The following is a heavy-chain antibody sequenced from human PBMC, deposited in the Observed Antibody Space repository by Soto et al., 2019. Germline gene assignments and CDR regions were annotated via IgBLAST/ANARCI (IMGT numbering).Heavy chain of an antibody. CDR3: ARVLRGWFDP. CDR1: GGSITSANW. J-gene: IGHJ5*02. Sequence: ASETLSLTCAVSGGSITSANWWTWVRQPPGGGLEWIGEISHSGITNYKASLESRVTMSVDKTKNDVSLKLTSVTAADTAVYYCARVLRGWFDPWGQGTPVTVYS. CDR2: ISHSGIT. V-gene: IGHV4-4*02.